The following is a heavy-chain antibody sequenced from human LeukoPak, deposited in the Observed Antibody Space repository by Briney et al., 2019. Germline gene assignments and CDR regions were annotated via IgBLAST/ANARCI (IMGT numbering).Heavy chain of an antibody. CDR1: GGSFSGYY. CDR3: ARSLPRGGVRGVIRGVDY. D-gene: IGHD3-10*02. J-gene: IGHJ4*02. Sequence: SETLSLTCAVYGGSFSGYYWSWIRQPPGKGLEWIGEINHSGSTNYNPSLKSRVTISVDTFKNQFSLKLSSVTAADTAVYYCARSLPRGGVRGVIRGVDYWGQGTLVTVSS. V-gene: IGHV4-34*01. CDR2: INHSGST.